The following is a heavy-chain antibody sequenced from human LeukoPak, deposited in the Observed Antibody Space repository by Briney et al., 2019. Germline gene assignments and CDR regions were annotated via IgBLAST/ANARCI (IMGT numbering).Heavy chain of an antibody. J-gene: IGHJ6*04. CDR3: AKVLQWLVPSNYYYYGMDV. CDR1: GFTFSSYG. Sequence: ESGRSLRLSCAASGFTFSSYGMHWVRQAPRKGLGWVSVISYDGSNKYYADSAKGRFTISRDNSKNTLYLQMNSLRAEDTAVYYCAKVLQWLVPSNYYYYGMDVWGEGTTVTVSS. D-gene: IGHD6-19*01. V-gene: IGHV3-30*18. CDR2: ISYDGSNK.